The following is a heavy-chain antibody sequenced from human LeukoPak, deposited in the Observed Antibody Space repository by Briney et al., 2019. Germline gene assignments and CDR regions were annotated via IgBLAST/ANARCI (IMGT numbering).Heavy chain of an antibody. V-gene: IGHV3-30*02. Sequence: PGGSLRLSCAASGFTFSSYGMHWVRQAPGKGLEWVAFIRYDGSNKYYADSVKGRFTISRDNSKNTLYLQMNSLTAEDTAVYYCARGRGYQDPYAYWGQGTLVTVSS. CDR3: ARGRGYQDPYAY. CDR2: IRYDGSNK. CDR1: GFTFSSYG. J-gene: IGHJ4*02. D-gene: IGHD5-12*01.